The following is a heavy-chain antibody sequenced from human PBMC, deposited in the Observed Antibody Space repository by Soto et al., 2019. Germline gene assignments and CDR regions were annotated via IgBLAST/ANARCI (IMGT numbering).Heavy chain of an antibody. D-gene: IGHD3-10*01. V-gene: IGHV3-23*01. Sequence: PGGSLRLCCAASGFTFSSYAMSWVRQAPGKGLEWVSAISGSGGSTYYADSVKGRFTISRDNSKNTLYLQMNSLRAEDTAVYYCAKAMEGDYYYYGMDVWGQGTTVTVSS. J-gene: IGHJ6*02. CDR2: ISGSGGST. CDR3: AKAMEGDYYYYGMDV. CDR1: GFTFSSYA.